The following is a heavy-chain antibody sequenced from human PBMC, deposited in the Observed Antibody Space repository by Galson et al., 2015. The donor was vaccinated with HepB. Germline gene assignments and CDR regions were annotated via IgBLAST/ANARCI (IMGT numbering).Heavy chain of an antibody. D-gene: IGHD3-22*01. CDR1: GDSVSSNSAA. Sequence: CAISGDSVSSNSAAWNWIRQSPSRGLEWLGRTYYRSEWYNDYAVSVKSRITINPDTSKNQFSLQLNSVTPEDTAVYYCARVGYYYDSSGYFYHAFDIWGQGTMVTVSS. V-gene: IGHV6-1*01. CDR3: ARVGYYYDSSGYFYHAFDI. J-gene: IGHJ3*02. CDR2: TYYRSEWYN.